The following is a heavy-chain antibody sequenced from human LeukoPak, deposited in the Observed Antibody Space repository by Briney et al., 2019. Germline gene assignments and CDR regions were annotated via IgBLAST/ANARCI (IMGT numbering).Heavy chain of an antibody. V-gene: IGHV4-34*01. D-gene: IGHD3-3*01. CDR1: GGSFSGYY. Sequence: SETLSLTCAVYGGSFSGYYWSWIRQPPGKGLEWIGEINHSGSTNYNPSLKSRVTISVDTSKNQFSLKLSSVTAADTAVYYCARAHTYYDSWSGYSGSIRTSWFDPWGQETLVTVSS. CDR2: INHSGST. J-gene: IGHJ5*02. CDR3: ARAHTYYDSWSGYSGSIRTSWFDP.